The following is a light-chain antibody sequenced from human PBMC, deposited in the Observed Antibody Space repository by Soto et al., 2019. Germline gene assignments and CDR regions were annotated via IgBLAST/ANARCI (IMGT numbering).Light chain of an antibody. CDR3: HHYNSYAEG. V-gene: IGKV1-5*03. Sequence: DIQMTQSPSTLSGSVGDRVTITCRASQTISSWLAWYQQKPGKAPKLLIYKASTLKSGVPSRFSGSGSGTEFNLTISGLQPDDFATYYCHHYNSYAEGFGEATKVEL. CDR2: KAS. J-gene: IGKJ1*01. CDR1: QTISSW.